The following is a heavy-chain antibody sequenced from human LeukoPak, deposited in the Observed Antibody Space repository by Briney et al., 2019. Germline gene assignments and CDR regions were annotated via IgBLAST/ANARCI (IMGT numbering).Heavy chain of an antibody. J-gene: IGHJ4*02. CDR1: VGSINPYY. CDR2: IYYRGNT. V-gene: IGHV4-59*12. D-gene: IGHD3-16*01. Sequence: PSETLSLTCTVSVGSINPYYWSWIRHSPGKGLECIGYIYYRGNTIYNPSLKSRVPISLDTSKNHSAVKLSSVTAADTAVYYCARSGWGSYGPADYWGQGTLVTVSS. CDR3: ARSGWGSYGPADY.